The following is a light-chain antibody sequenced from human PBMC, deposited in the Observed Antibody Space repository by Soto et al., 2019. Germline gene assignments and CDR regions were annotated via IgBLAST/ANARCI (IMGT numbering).Light chain of an antibody. CDR2: DAS. Sequence: DIQMTQSPSTLSASVGDRVTITCRASQSISSWLAWYQQKPGKAPKLLIYDASSLESGVPSRFSGSGSGTEFTLTISSLQPADFATYYCQQWTFGQGTKVDIK. CDR3: QQWT. V-gene: IGKV1-5*01. CDR1: QSISSW. J-gene: IGKJ1*01.